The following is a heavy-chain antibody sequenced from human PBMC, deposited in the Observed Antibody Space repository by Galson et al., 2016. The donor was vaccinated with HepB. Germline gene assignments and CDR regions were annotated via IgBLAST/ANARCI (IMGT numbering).Heavy chain of an antibody. V-gene: IGHV4-59*11. Sequence: LRLSCAASGFTFSSHSMNWIRQPPGKGLEWIGSINYSGFTQYNPSLKSRVTISVDTPKNQFSLQVTSVTAADTAVYYCARDRGGGLLGHTWLFDLWGQGTLVTVSS. CDR1: GFTFSSHS. CDR3: ARDRGGGLLGHTWLFDL. D-gene: IGHD1-26*01. J-gene: IGHJ4*02. CDR2: INYSGFT.